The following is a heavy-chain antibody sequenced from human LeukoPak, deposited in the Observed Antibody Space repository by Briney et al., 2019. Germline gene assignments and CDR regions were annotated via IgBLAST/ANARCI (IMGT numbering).Heavy chain of an antibody. CDR3: ARDQGTIILGYFDY. V-gene: IGHV4-4*07. CDR2: IYTSGST. Sequence: PSETMSLTCSVSGGSISNYYWSWIRQPAGKGLEWIGRIYTSGSTNYNPSLKSRVTMSVDTSKNQFSLKLSSVTAADTAVYYCARDQGTIILGYFDYWGQGTLVTVSS. CDR1: GGSISNYY. D-gene: IGHD3-22*01. J-gene: IGHJ4*02.